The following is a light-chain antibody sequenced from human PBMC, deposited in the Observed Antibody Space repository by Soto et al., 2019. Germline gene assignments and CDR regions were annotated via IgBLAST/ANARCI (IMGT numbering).Light chain of an antibody. J-gene: IGKJ4*01. CDR1: KSVSNN. Sequence: EIVMTQSPATLSVSPGERAILSCRASKSVSNNLAWYQHKPGQAPRLLIYGASTRATGIPARFSGSGSGTEFTLSISSLQFEDFAIYYCQQYNNWPPLTFGGGTKVEIK. CDR2: GAS. CDR3: QQYNNWPPLT. V-gene: IGKV3-15*01.